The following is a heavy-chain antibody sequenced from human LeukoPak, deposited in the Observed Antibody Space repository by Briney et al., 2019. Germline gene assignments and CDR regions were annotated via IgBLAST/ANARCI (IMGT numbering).Heavy chain of an antibody. J-gene: IGHJ6*03. CDR1: KFTFDNYA. V-gene: IGHV3-23*01. Sequence: GRSLRLSCAASKFTFDNYAMSWVRQAPGAGLEWFSSISSSGDITFYADSLQGRFTISRDNTKNSLYLQMNSLSAEDTAVYYCARQKTELRYSNYYMDVWGKGTTVIVSS. D-gene: IGHD3-3*01. CDR2: ISSSGDIT. CDR3: ARQKTELRYSNYYMDV.